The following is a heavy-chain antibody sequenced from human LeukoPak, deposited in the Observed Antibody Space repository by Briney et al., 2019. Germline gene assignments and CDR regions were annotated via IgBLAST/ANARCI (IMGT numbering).Heavy chain of an antibody. D-gene: IGHD1-1*01. V-gene: IGHV1-46*03. Sequence: ASVKVSCKASGGTFSSYAISWVRQAPGQGLEWMGIINPSGGSTSYAQKFQGRITMTRDTPTSTVYMELSSLRSEDTAVYYCTRSSGTTVGAFDIWGQGTMVTVSS. J-gene: IGHJ3*02. CDR2: INPSGGST. CDR3: TRSSGTTVGAFDI. CDR1: GGTFSSYA.